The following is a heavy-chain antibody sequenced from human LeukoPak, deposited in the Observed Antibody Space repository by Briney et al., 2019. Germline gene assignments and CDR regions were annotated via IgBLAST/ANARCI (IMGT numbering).Heavy chain of an antibody. D-gene: IGHD2-2*01. J-gene: IGHJ4*02. CDR1: GGTFSSYA. CDR2: INPNSGGT. V-gene: IGHV1-2*04. Sequence: ASVKVSCKASGGTFSSYAISWVRQAPGQGLEWMGGINPNSGGTNYAQKFQGWVTMTRDTSISTAYMELSRLRSDDTAVYYCARVRLYCSSTSCPFDYWGQGTLVTVSS. CDR3: ARVRLYCSSTSCPFDY.